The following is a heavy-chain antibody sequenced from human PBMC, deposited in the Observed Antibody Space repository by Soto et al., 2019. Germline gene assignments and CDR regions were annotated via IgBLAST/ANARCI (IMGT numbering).Heavy chain of an antibody. V-gene: IGHV4-59*12. CDR1: GGSISTYY. CDR3: ARRGDYDEMDV. J-gene: IGHJ6*04. D-gene: IGHD4-17*01. CDR2: VFYSGST. Sequence: PSETLSLTCNVSGGSISTYYWSWFRQPPGKGLEWIGYVFYSGSTSYNPSLQSRVTISVDKSKNQFSLKLSSVTAADTAVYYCARRGDYDEMDVWGKGTTVTVSS.